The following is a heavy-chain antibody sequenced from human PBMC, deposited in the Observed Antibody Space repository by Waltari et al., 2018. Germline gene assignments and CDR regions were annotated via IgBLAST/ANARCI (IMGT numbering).Heavy chain of an antibody. CDR3: AKDRVGVPTRCDY. V-gene: IGHV3-23*01. Sequence: EVQLLEAGGGLVQPGGSLRLSCAASGFTFSSYAMSWVRQGQGKGLEWLSAISGSGGSTYYSDSVKCRFTISRDNSKNSLYLQMNSLRAEDTAVYYCAKDRVGVPTRCDYWVQVTLVPVSS. CDR1: GFTFSSYA. J-gene: IGHJ4*02. CDR2: ISGSGGST. D-gene: IGHD5-12*01.